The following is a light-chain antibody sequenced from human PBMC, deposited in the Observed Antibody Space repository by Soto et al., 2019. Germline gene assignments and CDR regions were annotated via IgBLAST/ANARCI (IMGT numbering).Light chain of an antibody. CDR2: AAS. CDR1: QSVSVY. Sequence: EIILTQSPGTLSVSPGETVTLVCRASQSVSVYLAWYQQKSGQPPRLLIHAASDRATGVPARFSGSGSGTEFSLTISSLQSEDFGTNYCQQYKDWPPLTFGGGTRVEIK. CDR3: QQYKDWPPLT. V-gene: IGKV3-15*01. J-gene: IGKJ4*01.